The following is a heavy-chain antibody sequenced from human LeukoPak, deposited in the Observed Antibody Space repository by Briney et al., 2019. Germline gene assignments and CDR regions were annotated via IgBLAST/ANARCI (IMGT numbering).Heavy chain of an antibody. V-gene: IGHV4-39*01. D-gene: IGHD5-18*01. Sequence: PSETLSLTCTVSGGSISSSSYYWGWIRQPPGKGLEWIGSIYYSGSTYYNPSLKSRVTISVDTSKNQFSLKLSSVTAADTAVYYCARHNNQKYSYGYSDLDYWGQGTLVTVSS. J-gene: IGHJ4*02. CDR2: IYYSGST. CDR3: ARHNNQKYSYGYSDLDY. CDR1: GGSISSSSYY.